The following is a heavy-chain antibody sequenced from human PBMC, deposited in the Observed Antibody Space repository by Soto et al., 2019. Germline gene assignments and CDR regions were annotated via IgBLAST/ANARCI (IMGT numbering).Heavy chain of an antibody. J-gene: IGHJ4*02. V-gene: IGHV3-33*01. CDR3: ARDLDDSCNAPGLGY. CDR2: IWYDGSNK. Sequence: QVQLVESGGGVVQPGRSLRLSCAASGFTFSSYGMQWVRQAPGKGQEGVAVIWYDGSNKYYADSVKGRFTIPRDNSKNTLYKKINSLRADDTAVYYCARDLDDSCNAPGLGYWGQGTLVTVSS. CDR1: GFTFSSYG. D-gene: IGHD3-22*01.